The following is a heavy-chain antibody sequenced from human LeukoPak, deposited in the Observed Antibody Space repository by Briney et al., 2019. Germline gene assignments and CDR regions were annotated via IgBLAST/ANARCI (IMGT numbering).Heavy chain of an antibody. D-gene: IGHD6-19*01. J-gene: IGHJ4*02. CDR2: IYPGDSDT. Sequence: GESLKISCKGSGYSFTTDWIGWVRQMPGKGLEWMGIIYPGDSDTRYSPSFQGQVTISADNSISTAYLQWNSLKASDTAMYYCARQRYSSDIDYWGQGTLVTVSS. CDR1: GYSFTTDW. V-gene: IGHV5-51*01. CDR3: ARQRYSSDIDY.